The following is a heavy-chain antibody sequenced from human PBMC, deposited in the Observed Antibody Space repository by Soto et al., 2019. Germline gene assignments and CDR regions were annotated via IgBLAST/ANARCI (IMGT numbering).Heavy chain of an antibody. J-gene: IGHJ5*02. Sequence: PSETLSLICTVSGGSVSRDSYYWSWIRQPPGKGLEWIGYIYYSGSTNYNPSLKSRVTISVDTSKNQYSLKLSSVTAADTAVYYCARGITMVRGPNRFDPRSQETLVPVSS. D-gene: IGHD3-10*01. CDR3: ARGITMVRGPNRFDP. CDR1: GGSVSRDSYY. V-gene: IGHV4-61*01. CDR2: IYYSGST.